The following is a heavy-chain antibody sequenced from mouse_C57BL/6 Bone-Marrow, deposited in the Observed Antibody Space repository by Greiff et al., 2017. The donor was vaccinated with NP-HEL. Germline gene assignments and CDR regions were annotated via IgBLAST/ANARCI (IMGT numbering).Heavy chain of an antibody. V-gene: IGHV1-81*01. Sequence: VKLQESGAELARPGASVKLSCKASGYTFTSYGISWVKQRTGQGLEWIGEIYPRSGNTYYNEKFKGKATLTADKSSSTAYMELRSLTSEDSAVYFCASRAGYWGQGTTLTVSS. CDR3: ASRAGY. CDR1: GYTFTSYG. CDR2: IYPRSGNT. J-gene: IGHJ2*01. D-gene: IGHD3-1*01.